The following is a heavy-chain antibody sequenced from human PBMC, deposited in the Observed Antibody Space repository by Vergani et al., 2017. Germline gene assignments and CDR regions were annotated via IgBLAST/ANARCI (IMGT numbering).Heavy chain of an antibody. CDR2: ITPYNHKT. CDR3: TRSQMATNDFDV. D-gene: IGHD5-24*01. Sequence: QAQLGQSDSEVKKPGDSGTLSCKTSGYTFVNHPITWVRQAPGQGLEWMGWITPYNHKTLYSQKVEGRVTMTSVTSSSTVFLELRSLTSDDTAIYYCTRSQMATNDFDVWGRGTLVTVSS. V-gene: IGHV1-18*04. CDR1: GYTFVNHP. J-gene: IGHJ4*02.